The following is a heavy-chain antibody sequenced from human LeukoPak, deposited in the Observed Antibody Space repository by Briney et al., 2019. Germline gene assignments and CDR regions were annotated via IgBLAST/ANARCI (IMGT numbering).Heavy chain of an antibody. CDR3: ARHYYDSSGYIEYFDY. CDR2: IYYSGST. V-gene: IGHV4-59*08. Sequence: SDTLSLTCTVSGGSISSYYWSWIRQPPGKGLEWIGYIYYSGSTNYNPSLKSRVTISVDTSKNQFSLKLSSVTAADTAVYYCARHYYDSSGYIEYFDYWGQGTLVTVSS. CDR1: GGSISSYY. J-gene: IGHJ4*02. D-gene: IGHD3-22*01.